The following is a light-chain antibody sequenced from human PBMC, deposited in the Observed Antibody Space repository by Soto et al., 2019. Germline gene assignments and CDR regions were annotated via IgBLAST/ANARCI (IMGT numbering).Light chain of an antibody. CDR3: CSYAGSSTFYV. CDR2: EVS. CDR1: SSDVGSYNL. V-gene: IGLV2-23*02. Sequence: QSVLNQPASVSGSPGQSITISCTGTSSDVGSYNLISWYQQYPGKAPKLMIYEVSKRPSGVSNRFSGSKSGNTASLTISGLQAEDEADYYCCSYAGSSTFYVFGTGTKVTVL. J-gene: IGLJ1*01.